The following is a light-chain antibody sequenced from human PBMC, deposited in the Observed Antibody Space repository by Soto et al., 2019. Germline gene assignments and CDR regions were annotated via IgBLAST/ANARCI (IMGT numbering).Light chain of an antibody. Sequence: EIVLTQSPATLSLSPGERATLSCRASQSVSNNYLAWYQQKPGQAPRLLIYGASNRATGIPDRFSGSGSGTEFTLTISSLQSEDFAVYYCQQYNKWRTFGQGTKVDNK. V-gene: IGKV3D-15*01. J-gene: IGKJ1*01. CDR3: QQYNKWRT. CDR2: GAS. CDR1: QSVSNN.